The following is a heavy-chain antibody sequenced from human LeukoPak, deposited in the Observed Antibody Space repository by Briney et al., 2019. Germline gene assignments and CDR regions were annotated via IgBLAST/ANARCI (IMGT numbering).Heavy chain of an antibody. Sequence: PGGSLRLSCTASGLTLSDQYIDWVRQAPGKGLEWVSAISGSGGSTYYADSVKGRFTISRDNSKNTLYLQMNSLRAEDTAVYYCAKDRIVVLDYWGQGTLVTVSS. V-gene: IGHV3-23*01. CDR3: AKDRIVVLDY. CDR2: ISGSGGST. J-gene: IGHJ4*02. D-gene: IGHD2-15*01. CDR1: GLTLSDQY.